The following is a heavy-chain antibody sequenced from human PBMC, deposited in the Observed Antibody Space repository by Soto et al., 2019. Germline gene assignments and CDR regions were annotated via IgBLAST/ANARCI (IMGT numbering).Heavy chain of an antibody. CDR2: ISGSGGST. J-gene: IGHJ6*02. V-gene: IGHV3-23*01. CDR1: GFTFSSYA. Sequence: EVQVLESGGGLVQPGGSLRLSCAASGFTFSSYAMSWVRQAPGKGLEWGSAISGSGGSTYHADSVRGRFTISRDNSKNTLYLQMNSLRAEDTAVYYCAKDPSYGSGYYYYYYYGMDVWGQGTTVTVSS. CDR3: AKDPSYGSGYYYYYYYGMDV. D-gene: IGHD3-10*01.